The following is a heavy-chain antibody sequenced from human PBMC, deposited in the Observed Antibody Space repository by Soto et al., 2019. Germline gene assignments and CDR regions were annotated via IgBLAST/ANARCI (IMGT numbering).Heavy chain of an antibody. J-gene: IGHJ4*02. Sequence: EVQLLESGGGLVQPGGSLRLSCIASGFSFSNYAMIWVRQAPGKGPEWVSSIEISGRATYYADAVKGRFTISRDDSKNAVYLPMNSLRGEDTAVYFCAKGDGGYFDHWGQGSLVTVSS. CDR2: IEISGRAT. D-gene: IGHD3-16*01. CDR3: AKGDGGYFDH. CDR1: GFSFSNYA. V-gene: IGHV3-23*05.